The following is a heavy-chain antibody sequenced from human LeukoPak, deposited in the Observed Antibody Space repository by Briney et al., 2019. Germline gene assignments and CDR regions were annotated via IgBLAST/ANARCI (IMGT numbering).Heavy chain of an antibody. V-gene: IGHV3-11*04. CDR1: GFTFSDYY. D-gene: IGHD3-9*01. CDR2: ISSSGSTI. J-gene: IGHJ4*02. Sequence: GRSLRLSCAASGFTFSDYYMSWIRQAPGKGLEWVSYISSSGSTIYYADSVKGRFTISRDNAKNSLYLQMNSLGAEDTAVYYCARSTYYDILTGYWGQGTLVTVSS. CDR3: ARSTYYDILTGY.